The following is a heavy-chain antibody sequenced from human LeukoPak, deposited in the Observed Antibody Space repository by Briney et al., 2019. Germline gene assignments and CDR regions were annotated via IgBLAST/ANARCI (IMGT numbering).Heavy chain of an antibody. D-gene: IGHD6-13*01. CDR1: GFTFTNYA. V-gene: IGHV3-23*01. Sequence: GGSLRLSCAASGFTFTNYAMSWVRQAPGKGLEWVSAISDGGGSTYYADSVKGRFTISRDNSKNTLYLQMNSLRAEDTAVYYCAKESMYSSSWYPIYYWGQGTLGTVSS. J-gene: IGHJ4*02. CDR3: AKESMYSSSWYPIYY. CDR2: ISDGGGST.